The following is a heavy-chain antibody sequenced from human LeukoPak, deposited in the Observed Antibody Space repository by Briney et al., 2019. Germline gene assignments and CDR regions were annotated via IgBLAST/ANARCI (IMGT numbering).Heavy chain of an antibody. J-gene: IGHJ3*02. CDR3: ARGGNDAFDI. CDR2: ISYDGSNK. D-gene: IGHD1-1*01. V-gene: IGHV3-30*04. CDR1: GFTFSSYA. Sequence: GGSLRLSCAASGFTFSSYAMHWVRQAPGKGLERVAVISYDGSNKYYADSVKGRFTISRDDSKNTLYLQMNSLRDEDTAVYYCARGGNDAFDIWRQGTMVTVSS.